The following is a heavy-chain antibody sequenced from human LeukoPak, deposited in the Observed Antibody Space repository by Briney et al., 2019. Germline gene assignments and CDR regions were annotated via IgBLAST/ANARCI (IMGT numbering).Heavy chain of an antibody. CDR3: ARDVEVHHPNFDY. J-gene: IGHJ4*02. CDR1: GFTFSSYA. Sequence: GGALRISCGAPGFTFSSYAMPWVRPAPGKGVGGVAVISYDGSNKYYADSVKGRFTISRDNSKNTLYLQMNSLRAEDTAVYYCARDVEVHHPNFDYWGQGTLVTVSS. V-gene: IGHV3-30-3*01. CDR2: ISYDGSNK. D-gene: IGHD2-21*01.